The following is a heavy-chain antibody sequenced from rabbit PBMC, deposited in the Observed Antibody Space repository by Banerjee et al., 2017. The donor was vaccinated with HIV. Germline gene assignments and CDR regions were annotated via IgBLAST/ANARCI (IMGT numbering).Heavy chain of an antibody. V-gene: IGHV1S40*01. CDR2: IYTGDGNS. Sequence: QSLEESGGGLVKPGASLTLTCKASGFSFSSGYDMCWVRQAPGKGPEWIGCIYTGDGNSYHANWAKGRFTISKTSSTTGTLQMTSLTAADTATYFCARGDAGSRYAFNLWGPGTLVTVS. J-gene: IGHJ4*01. CDR3: ARGDAGSRYAFNL. CDR1: GFSFSSGYD. D-gene: IGHD4-2*01.